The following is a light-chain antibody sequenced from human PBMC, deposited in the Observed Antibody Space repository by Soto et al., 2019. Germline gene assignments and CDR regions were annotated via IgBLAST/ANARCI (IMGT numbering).Light chain of an antibody. CDR1: QSVTNS. CDR2: DAS. Sequence: EIVMTQSPATLSLSPVERATLSCMASQSVTNSLAWYQQKPGQAPRLLVYDASNRATGIPTRFSGSGSGTDFTLTISNLEPEDFAVYYCQQHISWPLTFGGGTKVDIK. CDR3: QQHISWPLT. V-gene: IGKV3-11*01. J-gene: IGKJ4*01.